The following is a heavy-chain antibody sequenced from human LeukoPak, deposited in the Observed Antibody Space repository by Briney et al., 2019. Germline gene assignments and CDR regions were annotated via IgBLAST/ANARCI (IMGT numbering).Heavy chain of an antibody. J-gene: IGHJ4*02. D-gene: IGHD5-24*01. CDR2: IYYSGST. Sequence: SETLSLTCTVSGGSISSYYWSWIRQPPGTGLEWIGYIYYSGSTNYNPSLKSRVTISVDTSKNQFSLKLSSVTAADTAVYYCARRRDGYNFEFDYWGQGTLVTVSS. CDR3: ARRRDGYNFEFDY. CDR1: GGSISSYY. V-gene: IGHV4-59*01.